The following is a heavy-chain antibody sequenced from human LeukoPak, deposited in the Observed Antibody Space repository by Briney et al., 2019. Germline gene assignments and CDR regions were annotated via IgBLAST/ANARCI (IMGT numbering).Heavy chain of an antibody. V-gene: IGHV4-59*01. CDR1: GGSISSYY. J-gene: IGHJ4*02. CDR3: ARAPGSPYGGYGPFDF. D-gene: IGHD5-12*01. CDR2: IYYSGST. Sequence: SETLSLTCTVSGGSISSYYWSWIRQPPGKGLEWIGYIYYSGSTNYNPSLKSRVTISVDTSKNQFSLKVSSVTAADPAVYYCARAPGSPYGGYGPFDFWGQGTLVTVSS.